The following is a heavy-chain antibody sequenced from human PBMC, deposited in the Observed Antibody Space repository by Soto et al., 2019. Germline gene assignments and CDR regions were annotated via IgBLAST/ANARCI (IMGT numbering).Heavy chain of an antibody. CDR1: GFTFSSYG. CDR2: ISYDGSNK. Sequence: QVQLVESGGGVVQAGRSLRLSCAASGFTFSSYGMHWVRQAPGKGLEWVAVISYDGSNKYYADSVKGRFTISRDNSKNTLYLQMNSLRAEDTAVYYCAKGVTTSCYSCYYYGMDVWGQGTTVTVSS. J-gene: IGHJ6*02. V-gene: IGHV3-30*18. CDR3: AKGVTTSCYSCYYYGMDV. D-gene: IGHD2-2*02.